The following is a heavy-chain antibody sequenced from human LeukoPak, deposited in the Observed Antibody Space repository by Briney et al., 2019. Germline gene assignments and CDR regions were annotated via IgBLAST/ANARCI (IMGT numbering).Heavy chain of an antibody. J-gene: IGHJ5*02. V-gene: IGHV1-2*02. CDR1: GYTFTGYY. CDR2: INPNSGGT. CDR3: ARTRSVDLSRFDP. Sequence: ASVKVSCKASGYTFTGYYMHWMRQAPGQGLEWMGWINPNSGGTNYAQKFQGRVTMTRDTSISTAYMELSRLRSDDTAVYYCARTRSVDLSRFDPWGQGTLVTVSS. D-gene: IGHD5-12*01.